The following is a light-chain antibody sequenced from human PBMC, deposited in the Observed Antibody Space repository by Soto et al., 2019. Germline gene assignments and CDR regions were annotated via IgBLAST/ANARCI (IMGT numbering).Light chain of an antibody. J-gene: IGKJ1*01. V-gene: IGKV3-20*01. CDR3: QHYRSSWT. Sequence: EIVLTQSPGTLSLSPGERATLSCRASQSVSSSFFAWYQQKPGQPPRLLIYGTSSRATGIPERFSGSGSGPDFTLTISRREPEDFAVYDCQHYRSSWTFGRGTKVEVK. CDR1: QSVSSSF. CDR2: GTS.